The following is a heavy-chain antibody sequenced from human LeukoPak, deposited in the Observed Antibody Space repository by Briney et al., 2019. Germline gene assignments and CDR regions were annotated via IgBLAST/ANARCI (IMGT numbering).Heavy chain of an antibody. V-gene: IGHV3-23*01. CDR3: AKAPSSLRFLEWPFDY. CDR2: ISGSGGSI. Sequence: GGSLRLSCAASGFTFSSYAMSWVRQAPGKGLEWVSAISGSGGSIYYADSVKGRFTISRDNSKNTLYLQMNSLRAEDTAVYYCAKAPSSLRFLEWPFDYWGQGTLVTVSS. J-gene: IGHJ4*02. CDR1: GFTFSSYA. D-gene: IGHD3-3*01.